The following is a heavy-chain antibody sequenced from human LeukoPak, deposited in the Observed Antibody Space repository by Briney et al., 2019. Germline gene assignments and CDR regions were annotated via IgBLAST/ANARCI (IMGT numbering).Heavy chain of an antibody. J-gene: IGHJ4*02. V-gene: IGHV3-21*01. CDR3: ARELLIGDFDY. CDR1: GFTFSSST. CDR2: ISSSNSYL. Sequence: GGSLRLSCAASGFTFSSSTMNWVRQAPGKGLQWVSSISSSNSYLYYADSVKGRFTISRDNAKNSLYLQMNSLRADDTAVYYCARELLIGDFDYWGQGTLVTVSS. D-gene: IGHD2-21*01.